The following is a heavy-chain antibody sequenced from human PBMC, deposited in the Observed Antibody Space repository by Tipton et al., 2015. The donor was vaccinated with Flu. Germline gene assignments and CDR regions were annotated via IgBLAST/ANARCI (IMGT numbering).Heavy chain of an antibody. J-gene: IGHJ4*02. CDR3: ARDMPQGVVVIPPAKRFDF. CDR1: GYTFTAHY. V-gene: IGHV1-2*02. D-gene: IGHD2-2*01. Sequence: QLVQSGAEVKKPGASVKVSCKTSGYTFTAHYLHWVRQAPGQGLEWMGWINSNSGDTNYAQEFQGRVTMTRDTSITTAYMEVRRLRYDDTAVYYCARDMPQGVVVIPPAKRFDFWGQGTLVTVSS. CDR2: INSNSGDT.